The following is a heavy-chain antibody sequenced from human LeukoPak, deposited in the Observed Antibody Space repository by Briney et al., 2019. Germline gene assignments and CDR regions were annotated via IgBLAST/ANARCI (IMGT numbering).Heavy chain of an antibody. CDR2: IWYDGSDY. V-gene: IGHV3-33*01. Sequence: GRSLRLSCAASGFTISNYGMHWVRQAPGKGLEWVAVIWYDGSDYYYADSVKGRFTISRDNSKNTLYLQMNSLRAEDTAVYFCARDPRYCTGGNCYSLFDYWGQGSLVTVSS. CDR1: GFTISNYG. D-gene: IGHD2-15*01. J-gene: IGHJ4*02. CDR3: ARDPRYCTGGNCYSLFDY.